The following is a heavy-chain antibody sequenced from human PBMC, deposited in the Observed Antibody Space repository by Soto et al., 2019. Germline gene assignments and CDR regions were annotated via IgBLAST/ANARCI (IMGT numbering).Heavy chain of an antibody. D-gene: IGHD5-12*01. CDR2: IYYSGST. V-gene: IGHV4-31*03. CDR3: AREDRRDGYNYFDY. CDR1: GGSISSGGYY. J-gene: IGHJ4*02. Sequence: QVQLQESGPGLVKPSQTLSLTCTVSGGSISSGGYYWSWIRQHPGKGLEWIGYIYYSGSTYYNPSLKSRVTISVDPSKNQFSLKLSSVTAADTAVYYCAREDRRDGYNYFDYWGQGTLVTVSS.